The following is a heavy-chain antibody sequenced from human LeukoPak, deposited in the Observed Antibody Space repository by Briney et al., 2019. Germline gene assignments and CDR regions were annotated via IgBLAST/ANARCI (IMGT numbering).Heavy chain of an antibody. CDR1: GYSFTSYW. V-gene: IGHV5-51*01. CDR2: IYPGDSDT. CDR3: ARLHLFYDSSGYYFDY. J-gene: IGHJ4*02. Sequence: GESLKISCKGSGYSFTSYWIGWVRQMPGKGLEWMGIIYPGDSDTRYSPSFQGQVTISADKSIGTAYLQWSSLKASDTAMYYCARLHLFYDSSGYYFDYWGQGTLVTVSS. D-gene: IGHD3-22*01.